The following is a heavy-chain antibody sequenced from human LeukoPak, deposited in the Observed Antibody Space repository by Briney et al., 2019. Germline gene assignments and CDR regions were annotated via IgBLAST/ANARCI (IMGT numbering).Heavy chain of an antibody. CDR2: INHSGST. Sequence: SETLSLTCAVYGGSFSGYYWSWIRQPPGKGLEWIGEINHSGSTSYNPSLKSRVAISVDTSKNQFSLKLSSVTAADTAVYYCARRRVRGSQSGFDPWGQGTLVTVSS. D-gene: IGHD3-10*01. CDR3: ARRRVRGSQSGFDP. CDR1: GGSFSGYY. J-gene: IGHJ5*02. V-gene: IGHV4-34*01.